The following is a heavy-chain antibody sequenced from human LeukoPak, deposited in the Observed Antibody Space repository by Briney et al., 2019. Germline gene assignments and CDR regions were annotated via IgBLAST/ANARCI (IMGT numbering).Heavy chain of an antibody. CDR1: GFTVSSNY. J-gene: IGHJ1*01. CDR2: IYSGGST. D-gene: IGHD2-2*01. CDR3: ASPVVFHH. Sequence: GGSLRLSCAASGFTVSSNYITWVRQAPGKGPEWVSVIYSGGSTYYADSVKGRFIISRDNSKNTLYLQMNSLRAEDTAVYYCASPVVFHHWGQGTLVTVSS. V-gene: IGHV3-66*01.